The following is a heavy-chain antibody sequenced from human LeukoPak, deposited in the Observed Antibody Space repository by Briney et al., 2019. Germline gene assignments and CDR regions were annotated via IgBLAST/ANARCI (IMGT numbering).Heavy chain of an antibody. J-gene: IGHJ4*02. Sequence: SETLSLTCTVSGGSITSSTSYWGWIRQPPGKGLEWIGEINHSGSTNYNPSLKSRVTISVDTSKNQFSLKLSSVTAADTAVYYCARDLHYGGNSGVGYWGQGTLVTVSS. CDR2: INHSGST. CDR3: ARDLHYGGNSGVGY. CDR1: GGSITSSTSY. V-gene: IGHV4-39*07. D-gene: IGHD4-23*01.